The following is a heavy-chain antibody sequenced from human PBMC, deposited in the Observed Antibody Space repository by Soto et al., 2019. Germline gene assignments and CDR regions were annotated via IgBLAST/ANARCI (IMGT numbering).Heavy chain of an antibody. Sequence: GGSLRLSCVASAFTFSSYAMHWVRQAPGKGLEWVAAISYDENNKDYGDSVKGRFTISRDNSENALYLQMNSLKIEDTAVYYCAREAADVVFDYWGQGTLVTVSS. CDR2: ISYDENNK. CDR3: AREAADVVFDY. CDR1: AFTFSSYA. J-gene: IGHJ4*02. V-gene: IGHV3-30-3*01. D-gene: IGHD2-15*01.